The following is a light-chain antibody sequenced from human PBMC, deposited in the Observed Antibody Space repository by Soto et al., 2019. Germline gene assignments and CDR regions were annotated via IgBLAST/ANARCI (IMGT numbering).Light chain of an antibody. CDR3: AAWDDSLNGRWV. Sequence: QSVLTQPPSVSAAPGQKVTISCSGSSSNIGNNYVSWYQQLPGTAPKLLIYSNNQRPSGVPDRFSGSKSGTSASLAISGLQSEDEADYYCAAWDDSLNGRWVFGGGTKLTVL. CDR2: SNN. CDR1: SSNIGNNY. V-gene: IGLV1-44*01. J-gene: IGLJ3*02.